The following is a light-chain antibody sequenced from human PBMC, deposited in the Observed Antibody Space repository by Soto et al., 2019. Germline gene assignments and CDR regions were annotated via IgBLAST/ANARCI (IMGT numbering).Light chain of an antibody. CDR1: QDISNY. V-gene: IGKV1-33*01. Sequence: DIQMTQSPSSLSASVGDRVTITCQASQDISNYLNWYQQKPGKAPKLLIYDASNLETGVPSRFSGSGSGTDFTFTISSLQPEYIATYYCQQYDNLPGYTFGQGTKLEIK. CDR3: QQYDNLPGYT. J-gene: IGKJ2*01. CDR2: DAS.